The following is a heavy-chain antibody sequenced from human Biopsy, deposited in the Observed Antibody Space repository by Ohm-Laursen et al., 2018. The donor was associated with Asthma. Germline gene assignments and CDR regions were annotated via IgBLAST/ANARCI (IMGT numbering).Heavy chain of an antibody. D-gene: IGHD2-2*01. V-gene: IGHV1-69*13. CDR3: ARGPEYVRSSGALDY. Sequence: SVKVSCKASGYPFTDYYVHWVRQAPGQGLEWMGRIVPIFGPTNYAQKFQGRVTISADDSTSTAYMELSSLSSEDTALYYCARGPEYVRSSGALDYWGQGTLVTVSS. CDR2: IVPIFGPT. J-gene: IGHJ4*02. CDR1: GYPFTDYY.